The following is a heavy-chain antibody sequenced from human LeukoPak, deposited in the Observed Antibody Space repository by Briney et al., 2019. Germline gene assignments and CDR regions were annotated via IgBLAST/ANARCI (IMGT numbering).Heavy chain of an antibody. Sequence: GGSLRLSCAASGFTFSSYAMHWVRQAPGKGLEWVAVISYDGSSKYYADSVKGRFTISRDNSKNTLYLQMNSLRAEDTAVYYCARDHSRKFDYWGQGTLVTVSS. V-gene: IGHV3-30-3*01. CDR2: ISYDGSSK. CDR3: ARDHSRKFDY. D-gene: IGHD1-14*01. CDR1: GFTFSSYA. J-gene: IGHJ4*02.